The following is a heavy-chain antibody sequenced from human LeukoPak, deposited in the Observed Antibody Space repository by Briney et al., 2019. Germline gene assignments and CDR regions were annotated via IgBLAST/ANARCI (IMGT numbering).Heavy chain of an antibody. Sequence: GGSLRLSCAASGFTFSSYGMSWVRQAPGKGLEWVSAISGSGGSTYYADSVKGRFTISRDNAKNSLFLQMNNLRAEDTAVYYCARGLAAAGTWGQGTLVTVSS. J-gene: IGHJ4*02. CDR1: GFTFSSYG. CDR3: ARGLAAAGT. CDR2: ISGSGGST. V-gene: IGHV3-23*01. D-gene: IGHD6-13*01.